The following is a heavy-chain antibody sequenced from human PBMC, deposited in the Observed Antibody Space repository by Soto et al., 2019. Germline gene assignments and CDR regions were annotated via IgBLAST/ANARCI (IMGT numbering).Heavy chain of an antibody. D-gene: IGHD3-3*02. CDR3: ARAIIFGYGMDV. CDR1: GFTFSSYG. J-gene: IGHJ6*02. Sequence: PWGSLRLSCAASGFTFSSYGMHWVRQAPGKGLEWVAVIWYDGSNKYYADSVKGRFTISRDNSKNTLYLQMNSLRAEDTAVYYCARAIIFGYGMDVWGQGTTVTVSS. CDR2: IWYDGSNK. V-gene: IGHV3-33*01.